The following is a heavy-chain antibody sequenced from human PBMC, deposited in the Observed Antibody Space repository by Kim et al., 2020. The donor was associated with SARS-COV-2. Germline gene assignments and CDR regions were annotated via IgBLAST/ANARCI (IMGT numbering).Heavy chain of an antibody. D-gene: IGHD4-4*01. V-gene: IGHV1-69*13. CDR2: IIPIVGKV. CDR3: ASEVFVTYGFDV. J-gene: IGHJ6*02. Sequence: SVKVSCKASGATFSSFGVNWVRLAPGQGLEWMGGIIPIVGKVYETQKFQGRLTMTADESTTTAYMELSSLSSDDTAMYYCASEVFVTYGFDVWGQGTSV. CDR1: GATFSSFG.